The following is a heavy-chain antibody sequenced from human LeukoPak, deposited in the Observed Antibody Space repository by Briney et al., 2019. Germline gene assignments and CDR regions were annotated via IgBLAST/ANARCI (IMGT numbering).Heavy chain of an antibody. CDR1: GGSISTYH. CDR2: MQSTGNS. J-gene: IGHJ4*02. CDR3: ARDKQHSYGRYFDH. V-gene: IGHV4-59*01. Sequence: NPSETLSLTCTVSGGSISTYHWNWIRKSPGKGLEWIGYMQSTGNSSYNPSLKSRVTMSVDMSRNQIALNLSSVTAADTAVYFCARDKQHSYGRYFDHWGQGTLVTVSS. D-gene: IGHD5-18*01.